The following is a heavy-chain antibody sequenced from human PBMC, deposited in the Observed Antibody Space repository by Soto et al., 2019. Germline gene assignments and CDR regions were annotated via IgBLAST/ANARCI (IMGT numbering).Heavy chain of an antibody. V-gene: IGHV3-23*01. D-gene: IGHD3-3*01. CDR2: ISGSGSKK. CDR3: ASGPTIFGAVINYSYYYGLGI. CDR1: GITFSSLA. Sequence: EVQLLESGGDSAQPGGSLRLSCAASGITFSSLAMSWVRLAPGKGLEWVSAISGSGSKKYYADSVKGRFAISRDNSKNTLYLQMNGLRAEDTAVYYCASGPTIFGAVINYSYYYGLGIWGQGTTVTVSS. J-gene: IGHJ6*02.